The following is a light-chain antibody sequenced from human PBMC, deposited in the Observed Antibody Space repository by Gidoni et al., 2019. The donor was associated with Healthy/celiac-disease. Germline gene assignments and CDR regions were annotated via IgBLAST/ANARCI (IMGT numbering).Light chain of an antibody. J-gene: IGKJ5*01. CDR1: QSVSRN. V-gene: IGKV3-15*01. CDR3: QQYNNWPRIT. Sequence: EIVMTQSPATLSVSPGERATLSCRASQSVSRNLAWYQQKTGQAPRLRLYVASTRATVIPARFSGSVSGTEFTLTISSLPSEDFAVYYCQQYNNWPRITFGQGTRLEIK. CDR2: VAS.